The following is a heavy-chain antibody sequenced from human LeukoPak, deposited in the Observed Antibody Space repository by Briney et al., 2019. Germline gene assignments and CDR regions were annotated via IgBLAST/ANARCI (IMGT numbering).Heavy chain of an antibody. D-gene: IGHD3-10*01. V-gene: IGHV4-34*01. J-gene: IGHJ4*02. CDR1: GGSFTDYY. CDR2: INHSGST. CDR3: ARGGSITMVRGVIYFDY. Sequence: SETLSLTCAVYGGSFTDYYWSWIRHLPGKGLEWIGEINHSGSTNYNPSLKSRVTISVDTSKNQFSLKLSSVTAADTAVYYCARGGSITMVRGVIYFDYRGQGTLVTVSS.